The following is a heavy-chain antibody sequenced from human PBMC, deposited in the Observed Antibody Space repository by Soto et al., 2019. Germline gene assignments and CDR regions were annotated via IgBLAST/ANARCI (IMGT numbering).Heavy chain of an antibody. J-gene: IGHJ3*01. CDR3: ARGRGFMSRNALDL. Sequence: QVQLQRWGAGLLRPSETLSLTCAVSGGSFRGYYWTWLRQSPGRGLEWIGEINHSGSTNSNPSLKSRLTISVDTSKTLFSMNLTSVTAADAAVYYCARGRGFMSRNALDLWGQGTRVIVSS. CDR1: GGSFRGYY. V-gene: IGHV4-34*01. CDR2: INHSGST.